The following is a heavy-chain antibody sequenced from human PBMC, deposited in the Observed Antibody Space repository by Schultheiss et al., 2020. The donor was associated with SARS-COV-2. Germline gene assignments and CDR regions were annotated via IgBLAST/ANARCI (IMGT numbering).Heavy chain of an antibody. J-gene: IGHJ6*04. Sequence: SGPTLVKPTQTLTLTCTFSGFSLSTSGMRVSWIRQPPGKALEWLARIDWDDDKFYSTSLKTRLTISKDTSKNQVVLTMTNMDPVDTGTYYCARILPGYYGMDVWGKGTTVTVSS. V-gene: IGHV2-70*04. CDR2: IDWDDDK. CDR1: GFSLSTSGMR. CDR3: ARILPGYYGMDV.